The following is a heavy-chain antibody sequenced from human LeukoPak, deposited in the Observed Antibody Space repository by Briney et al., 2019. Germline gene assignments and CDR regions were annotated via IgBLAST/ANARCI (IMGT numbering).Heavy chain of an antibody. D-gene: IGHD1-26*01. V-gene: IGHV4-39*07. CDR1: GGSFSSSSYY. Sequence: PSETLSLTCTVSGGSFSSSSYYWGWIRQPPGKGLEWIGSIYYSGSTYYNPSLKSRVTISVDTSKNQFSLKLSSVTAADTAVYYCSSDRPVGATDYWGQGTLVTVSS. J-gene: IGHJ4*02. CDR2: IYYSGST. CDR3: SSDRPVGATDY.